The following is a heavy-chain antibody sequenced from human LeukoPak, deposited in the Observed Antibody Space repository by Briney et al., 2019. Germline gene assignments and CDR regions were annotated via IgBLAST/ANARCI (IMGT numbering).Heavy chain of an antibody. Sequence: TGGSLRLSCAASGFTFSSYAMSWVRQAPGKGLEWVSAISGSGGSTYYADSVKGRFTISRDNPKNTLYLQMNSLRAEDTAVYYCAKDLSVIWFGELLDYWGQGTLVTVSS. J-gene: IGHJ4*02. V-gene: IGHV3-23*01. CDR2: ISGSGGST. CDR3: AKDLSVIWFGELLDY. D-gene: IGHD3-10*01. CDR1: GFTFSSYA.